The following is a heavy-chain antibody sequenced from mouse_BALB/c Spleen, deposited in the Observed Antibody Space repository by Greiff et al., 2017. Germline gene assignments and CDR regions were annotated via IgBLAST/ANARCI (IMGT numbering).Heavy chain of an antibody. D-gene: IGHD2-4*01. Sequence: GQLQESGGGLVKPGGSLKLSCAASGFTFSSYAMSWVRQTPEKRLEWVATISSGGSYTYYPDSVKGRFTISRDNAKNTLYLQMSSLRSEDTAMYYCARHRGDYEDAMDYWGQGTSVTVSS. CDR2: ISSGGSYT. V-gene: IGHV5-9-3*01. J-gene: IGHJ4*01. CDR1: GFTFSSYA. CDR3: ARHRGDYEDAMDY.